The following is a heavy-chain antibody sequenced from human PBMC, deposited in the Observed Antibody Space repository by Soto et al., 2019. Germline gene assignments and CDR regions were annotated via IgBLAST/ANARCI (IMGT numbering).Heavy chain of an antibody. Sequence: EVQLLESGGGLGQPGGFLRLSCAASGFTFSNYAMSWVRQAPGKGLEWVSGISGRGSSAYYAVSVRGRFTISRDNSENTMYMQMNSQRADDAAVYNCAKARENYDSTFDDWGQGTMVTVSS. D-gene: IGHD3-22*01. CDR3: AKARENYDSTFDD. CDR1: GFTFSNYA. J-gene: IGHJ4*02. CDR2: ISGRGSSA. V-gene: IGHV3-23*01.